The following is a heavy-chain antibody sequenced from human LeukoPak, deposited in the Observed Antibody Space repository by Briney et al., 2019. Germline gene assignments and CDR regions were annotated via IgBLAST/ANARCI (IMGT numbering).Heavy chain of an antibody. Sequence: PGGSLRLSCAASGFTSSSDSMNWVRQAPGKGLEWVSFISSIGGNIYYADSVKGRFTISRDNADNSLYLQMNSLRAEDTAVYYCARSDNSNYCFDYWGQGTLVTVSS. V-gene: IGHV3-48*01. CDR2: ISSIGGNI. J-gene: IGHJ4*02. D-gene: IGHD4-11*01. CDR1: GFTSSSDS. CDR3: ARSDNSNYCFDY.